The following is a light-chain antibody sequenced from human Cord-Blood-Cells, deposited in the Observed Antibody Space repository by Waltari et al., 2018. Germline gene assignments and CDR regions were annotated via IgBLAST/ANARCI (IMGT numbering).Light chain of an antibody. CDR2: DVS. V-gene: IGLV2-14*01. Sequence: QSVLTQPASVPGSPGQSIPISCTGTSSDVGGYNYVSWYQQHPGKAPKLMIYDVSKLPSGVSNRFSGSKSGNTAYLTISGLQAEDEADYYCRSYTSSSTWVFGGGTKLTVL. CDR1: SSDVGGYNY. CDR3: RSYTSSSTWV. J-gene: IGLJ3*02.